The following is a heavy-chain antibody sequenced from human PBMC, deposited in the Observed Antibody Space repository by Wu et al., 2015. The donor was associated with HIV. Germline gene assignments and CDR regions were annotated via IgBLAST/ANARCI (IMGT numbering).Heavy chain of an antibody. CDR3: ATPRSPGFSSAWPTYFDY. V-gene: IGHV1-69*05. J-gene: IGHJ4*02. D-gene: IGHD6-19*01. CDR2: IIPLFGTT. CDR1: GSTFNA. Sequence: QVQLVQSGAEVKKPGSSVKISCKASGSTFNAINWVRQAPGQGLEWMGGIIPLFGTTEYAQIFQGRFTITTDESTSTAFMTLSSLRSEDTAVYYCATPRSPGFSSAWPTYFDYWGQGTLVTVSS.